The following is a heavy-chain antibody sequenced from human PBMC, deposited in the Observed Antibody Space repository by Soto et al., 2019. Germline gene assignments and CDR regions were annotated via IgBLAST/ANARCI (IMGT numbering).Heavy chain of an antibody. J-gene: IGHJ4*02. CDR1: GGSISSGGYY. V-gene: IGHV4-39*01. D-gene: IGHD4-4*01. CDR2: IYYSGST. Sequence: SETLSLTCTVSGGSISSGGYYWSWIRQHPGKGLEWIGFIYYSGSTNYNPSLKSRVTISVGTSKNQCSLKLSSVTAADTAVYYCARHSSTVTYANAYWGQGTLVTVSS. CDR3: ARHSSTVTYANAY.